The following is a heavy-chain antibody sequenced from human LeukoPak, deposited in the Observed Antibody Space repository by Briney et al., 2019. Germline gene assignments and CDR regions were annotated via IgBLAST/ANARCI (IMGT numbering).Heavy chain of an antibody. Sequence: SETLSLTCAVYGGSFSGYYWSWIRQPPGKGLEWIGEINHSGSTNYNPSLKSRVTISVDTSKSQFSLKLSSVTAADTAVYYCARGSSSIAARPGAYYYYGMDVWGQGTTVTVSS. CDR3: ARGSSSIAARPGAYYYYGMDV. J-gene: IGHJ6*02. CDR2: INHSGST. CDR1: GGSFSGYY. D-gene: IGHD6-6*01. V-gene: IGHV4-34*01.